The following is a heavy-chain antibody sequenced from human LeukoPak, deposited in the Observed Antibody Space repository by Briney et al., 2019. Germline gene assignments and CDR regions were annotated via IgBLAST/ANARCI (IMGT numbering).Heavy chain of an antibody. D-gene: IGHD4-11*01. CDR3: ARVGRDYISWFDP. V-gene: IGHV4-59*01. CDR2: IYYSGSI. J-gene: IGHJ5*02. CDR1: GGSISDYY. Sequence: SETLSLTCTVSGGSISDYYWSWIRQPPGKGLEWIGYIYYSGSINYNPSLKSRVTISVDTSKNQFSLKLSSVTAADTAVYYCARVGRDYISWFDPWGQGTLATVSS.